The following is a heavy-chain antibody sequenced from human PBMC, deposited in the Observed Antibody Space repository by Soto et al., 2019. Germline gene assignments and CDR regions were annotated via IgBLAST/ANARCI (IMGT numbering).Heavy chain of an antibody. CDR3: VRKYPGTRPFDY. J-gene: IGHJ4*01. Sequence: PGGSLRLSCAASGFTFNSYAMNWVRQAPGKGLAWVSAIGTDGNTYYANSVKGRFTISRDNSRTTLYLQVNSLRVEDTALYYCVRKYPGTRPFDYWGQGTLVNVSS. CDR1: GFTFNSYA. D-gene: IGHD2-2*01. V-gene: IGHV3-23*01. CDR2: IGTDGNT.